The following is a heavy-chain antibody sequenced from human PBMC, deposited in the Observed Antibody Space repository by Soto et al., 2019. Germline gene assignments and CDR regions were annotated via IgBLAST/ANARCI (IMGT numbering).Heavy chain of an antibody. CDR2: ISSSSSYI. Sequence: EVQLVESGGGLVKPGGSLRLSCAASGFTFSSYRMNWVRQAPGKGLEWVSSISSSSSYIYYADSVKGRFTISRDNAKNSLYLHMNSLRAEDTAVYYCATKPWFDPWGQGTLVTVSS. V-gene: IGHV3-21*01. CDR1: GFTFSSYR. CDR3: ATKPWFDP. J-gene: IGHJ5*02.